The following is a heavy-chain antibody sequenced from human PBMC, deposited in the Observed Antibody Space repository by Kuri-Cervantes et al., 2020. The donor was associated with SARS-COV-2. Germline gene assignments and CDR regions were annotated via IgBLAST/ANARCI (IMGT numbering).Heavy chain of an antibody. CDR1: GFNFSRTD. V-gene: IGHV3-30*18. CDR3: AKDLGGYVGY. CDR2: ISHDGKNK. J-gene: IGHJ4*02. D-gene: IGHD3-22*01. Sequence: GGSLRLSCAASGFNFSRTDMHWVRQAPGKGLEWVAVISHDGKNKKCIASGKGRFTISRDNSQNTLYLHMKSLRSEDTAMYYCAKDLGGYVGYWGQGTLVTVSS.